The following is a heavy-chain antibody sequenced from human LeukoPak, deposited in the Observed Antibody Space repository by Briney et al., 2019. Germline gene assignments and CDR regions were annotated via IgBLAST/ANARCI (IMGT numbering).Heavy chain of an antibody. J-gene: IGHJ4*02. CDR3: AKDRRGGLIVVVLEN. D-gene: IGHD2-15*01. CDR2: ITGGADST. CDR1: GFTFNNYP. V-gene: IGHV3-23*01. Sequence: AGGSLRLSCAGSGFTFNNYPISWVRQTPGKGLEWVSAITGGADSTYYADSVKGRFTISRDNPKNTLYLQMNNLRAEDTAVYYCAKDRRGGLIVVVLENWGQGTLVTVSS.